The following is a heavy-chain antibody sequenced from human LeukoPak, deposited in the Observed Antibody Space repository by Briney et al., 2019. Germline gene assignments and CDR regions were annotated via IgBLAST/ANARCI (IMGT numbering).Heavy chain of an antibody. Sequence: PGGSLRLSCAASGFTFSDYYMSWIRQAPGKGLEWVSYISSSGSTIYYADSVKGRFTISRGNAKNSLYLQINSLRAEDTAVYYCARKTVVGSYFDYWGQGTPVTVSS. CDR3: ARKTVVGSYFDY. D-gene: IGHD4-23*01. J-gene: IGHJ4*02. CDR2: ISSSGSTI. V-gene: IGHV3-11*01. CDR1: GFTFSDYY.